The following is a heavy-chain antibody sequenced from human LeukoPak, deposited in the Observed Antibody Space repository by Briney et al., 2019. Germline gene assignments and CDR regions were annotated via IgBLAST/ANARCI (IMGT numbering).Heavy chain of an antibody. D-gene: IGHD3-22*01. V-gene: IGHV3-23*01. J-gene: IGHJ4*02. CDR1: GFTFSSYA. CDR2: ISVSGGST. CDR3: AKDPYYDSSGYYSSLYYFDY. Sequence: GESLRLSCAASGFTFSSYAMSWVRQAPGKGLAWVSAISVSGGSTYYADSVKGRFTISRDHSKNTLYLQMNSLRAEDTAVYYCAKDPYYDSSGYYSSLYYFDYWGQGTLVTVSS.